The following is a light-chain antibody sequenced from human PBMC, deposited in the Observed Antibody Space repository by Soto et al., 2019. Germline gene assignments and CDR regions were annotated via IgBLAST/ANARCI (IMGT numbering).Light chain of an antibody. J-gene: IGLJ1*01. CDR1: NLERKS. CDR2: DDS. V-gene: IGLV3-21*02. Sequence: SYELAQPPSVSVAPGQTARITCRGNNLERKSVHWYQQKPGQAPVLVVYDDSDRPSGIPERFSGSNSGSPATLTISGVEAGDEADYYCQVWDSTSDHYVFGTGTKVTVL. CDR3: QVWDSTSDHYV.